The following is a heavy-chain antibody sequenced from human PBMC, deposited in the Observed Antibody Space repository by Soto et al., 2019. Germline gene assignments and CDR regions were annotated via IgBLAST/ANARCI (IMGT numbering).Heavy chain of an antibody. CDR2: IYYSGST. D-gene: IGHD3-3*01. Sequence: SETLSLTCTVSGGSISSGDYYWSWIRQPPGKGLEWIGYIYYSGSTYYNPSLKSRVTISVDTSKNQFSLKLSSVTAADTAVYYCASDADFWSGSPYYYYYGMDVWGQGTTVTVSS. V-gene: IGHV4-30-4*01. CDR3: ASDADFWSGSPYYYYYGMDV. J-gene: IGHJ6*02. CDR1: GGSISSGDYY.